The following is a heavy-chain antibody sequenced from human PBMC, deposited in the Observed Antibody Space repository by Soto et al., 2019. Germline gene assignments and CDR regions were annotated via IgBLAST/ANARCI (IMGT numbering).Heavy chain of an antibody. CDR3: AKDLDVVVVVTATRGLDV. CDR2: ISYDGSKK. J-gene: IGHJ6*02. CDR1: GFTFDNYG. V-gene: IGHV3-30*18. D-gene: IGHD2-15*01. Sequence: QVQLVESGGGVVQPGRSLRLSCAASGFTFDNYGLHWVRQGPGKGLEWVAVISYDGSKKFYADSVTGRFTISRDNSKNTLYLQRNTLRVEDTAVDYCAKDLDVVVVVTATRGLDVCGQGTTVTGSS.